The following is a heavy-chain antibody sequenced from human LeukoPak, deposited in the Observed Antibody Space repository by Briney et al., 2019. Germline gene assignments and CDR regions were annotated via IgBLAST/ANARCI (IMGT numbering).Heavy chain of an antibody. J-gene: IGHJ6*03. V-gene: IGHV5-51*01. CDR1: GYSFTSYW. CDR3: ARHIAARPNYYYYYMDV. Sequence: GESLKISCKGSGYSFTSYWIGWVRQMPGKGLEWVGIIYPGDSDTRYSPSFHGQVTISADKSIRTAYLQWSSLKASDTAMYYCARHIAARPNYYYYYMDVWGKGTTVTVSS. D-gene: IGHD6-6*01. CDR2: IYPGDSDT.